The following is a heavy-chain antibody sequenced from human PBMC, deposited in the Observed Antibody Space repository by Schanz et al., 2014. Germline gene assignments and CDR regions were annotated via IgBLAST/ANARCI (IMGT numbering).Heavy chain of an antibody. V-gene: IGHV3-11*05. CDR3: AYYDVLTGFDY. D-gene: IGHD3-9*01. J-gene: IGHJ4*02. CDR2: ISGSSIHK. CDR1: GLTFSDYY. Sequence: QVQLVESGGGLVKPGGSLRLSCAASGLTFSDYYMSWIRQAPGKGLEWVSYISGSSIHKNYADSVKGRFSISRDNGETSVYLQINSLRVEDTAVYYCAYYDVLTGFDYWGQGTQVTVSS.